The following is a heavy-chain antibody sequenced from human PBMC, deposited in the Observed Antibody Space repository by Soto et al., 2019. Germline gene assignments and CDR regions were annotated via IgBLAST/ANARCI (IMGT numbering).Heavy chain of an antibody. J-gene: IGHJ4*02. CDR2: IYWDDDK. CDR1: GFSLSTSGVG. Sequence: QITLKESGPTLVKPTQTLTLTCTFSGFSLSTSGVGVGWIRQPPGKALEWLALIYWDDDKRYSPSLKSRLTITKDTSKNQVVLTMTNMDPVDTATYYCAHRAWENQGIAVWEYYFDYWGQGTLVTVSS. V-gene: IGHV2-5*02. CDR3: AHRAWENQGIAVWEYYFDY. D-gene: IGHD6-19*01.